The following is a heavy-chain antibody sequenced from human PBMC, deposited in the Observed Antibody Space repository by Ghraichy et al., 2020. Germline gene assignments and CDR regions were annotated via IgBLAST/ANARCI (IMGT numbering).Heavy chain of an antibody. CDR2: IKSKSDGGTT. CDR3: ISWFGAS. Sequence: GGSLRLSCTASGFTFSNAWMSWVRQAPGKGLEWVGRIKSKSDGGTTDYAAPVKGRFPISRDDSKNTLYLQMDSLKTEDTAVYYCISWFGASWGQGTLVTVSS. D-gene: IGHD3-16*01. CDR1: GFTFSNAW. V-gene: IGHV3-15*01. J-gene: IGHJ5*02.